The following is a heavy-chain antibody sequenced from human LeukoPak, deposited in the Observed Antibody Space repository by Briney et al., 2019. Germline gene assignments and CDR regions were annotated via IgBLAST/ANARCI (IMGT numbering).Heavy chain of an antibody. J-gene: IGHJ4*02. D-gene: IGHD3-22*01. V-gene: IGHV3-23*01. CDR1: GFTFDDYA. Sequence: AGGSLRLSCAASGFTFDDYAMHWVRQAPGKGLEWVSAISGSGGSTYYADSVKGRFTISRDNSKNTLYLQMNSLRAEDTAVYYCAKAPYDSSGYFDYWGQRTLVTVSS. CDR2: ISGSGGST. CDR3: AKAPYDSSGYFDY.